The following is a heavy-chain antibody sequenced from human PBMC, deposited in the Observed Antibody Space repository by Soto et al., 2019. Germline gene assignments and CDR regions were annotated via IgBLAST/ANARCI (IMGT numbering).Heavy chain of an antibody. V-gene: IGHV3-23*01. D-gene: IGHD6-19*01. CDR2: IGGGGGST. CDR1: GFTFGNFA. Sequence: EVKLLESGGGLVQPGGSLRLSCAASGFTFGNFAMGWVRQAPGEGLEWVSAIGGGGGSTFYADSVKGRFTVSRDKSTNTLYGHMNSLRVADTAVFYCAKIADAVAGTVYGYWGQGTLVTVSS. J-gene: IGHJ4*02. CDR3: AKIADAVAGTVYGY.